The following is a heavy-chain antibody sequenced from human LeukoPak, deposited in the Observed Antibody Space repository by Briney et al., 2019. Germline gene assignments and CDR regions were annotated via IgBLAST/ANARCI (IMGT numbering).Heavy chain of an antibody. J-gene: IGHJ4*02. Sequence: GGSLRLSCTVSGFTLSSYEMSWIRQAPGKGLEWVSSIEYSETSTHYADSVKGRFTISRDNAKNSLYLQMNSLRAEDTAVYYCARDEVAVAGSFDYWGQGTLVTVSS. CDR1: GFTLSSYE. CDR3: ARDEVAVAGSFDY. D-gene: IGHD6-19*01. V-gene: IGHV3-21*01. CDR2: IEYSETST.